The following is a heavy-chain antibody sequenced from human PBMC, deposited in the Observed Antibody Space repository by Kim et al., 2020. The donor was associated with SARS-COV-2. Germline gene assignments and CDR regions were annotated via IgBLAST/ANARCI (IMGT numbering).Heavy chain of an antibody. Sequence: SGPTLVNPTQTLTLTCTFSGFSLTNNNNNGMGVGWVRQPPGKALEWLALIYWDDDERVSPSLKNRITITKDTSKNQVFLTMTNVDPVDTATYYCTHDIRRARCSGGSCYYVDFWGQGTLVIVSS. V-gene: IGHV2-5*02. CDR1: GFSLTNNNNNGMG. CDR3: THDIRRARCSGGSCYYVDF. J-gene: IGHJ4*02. D-gene: IGHD2-15*01. CDR2: IYWDDDE.